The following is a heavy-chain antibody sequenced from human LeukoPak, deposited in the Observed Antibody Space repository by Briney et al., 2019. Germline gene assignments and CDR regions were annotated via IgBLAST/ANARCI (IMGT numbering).Heavy chain of an antibody. CDR3: ARDSGMTTETLDY. CDR2: VWYDGSNK. V-gene: IGHV3-33*01. J-gene: IGHJ4*02. D-gene: IGHD3-10*01. CDR1: GFSFSRFA. Sequence: GRPLRLSCAASGFSFSRFAMHWVRQAPGKGLEWVTVVWYDGSNKYYADSVKGRLTISRDNSKNTLYLQMNSLRAEDTAVYYCARDSGMTTETLDYWGQGTQVTVSS.